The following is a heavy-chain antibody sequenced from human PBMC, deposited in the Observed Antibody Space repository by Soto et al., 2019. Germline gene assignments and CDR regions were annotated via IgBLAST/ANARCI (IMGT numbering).Heavy chain of an antibody. Sequence: EVQLLESGGGLVQRGGSLRLSCAASGFPFSSYVMSWGRQAPGKGLEWVSGISGGGSNTFYADSVKGRFTISRDNSKNTLLLQMNSLGAEDTAVYYCAKDSHKYISSLRVRYFDYWGQGIGVIVSS. CDR2: ISGGGSNT. V-gene: IGHV3-23*01. J-gene: IGHJ4*02. CDR1: GFPFSSYV. D-gene: IGHD1-1*01. CDR3: AKDSHKYISSLRVRYFDY.